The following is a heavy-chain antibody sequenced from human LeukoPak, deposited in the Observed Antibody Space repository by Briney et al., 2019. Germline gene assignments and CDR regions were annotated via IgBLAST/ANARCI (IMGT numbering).Heavy chain of an antibody. CDR3: ARDRYYGSGRNAYYYYGMDV. CDR1: GFTFSSYA. J-gene: IGHJ6*02. Sequence: GRALRLSCAASGFTFSSYAMHWVRQAPGKGLEWVAVISYDGSNKYYADSVKGQFTISRDNSKNTLYLQMNSLRAEDTAVYYCARDRYYGSGRNAYYYYGMDVWGQGTTVTVSS. D-gene: IGHD3-10*01. CDR2: ISYDGSNK. V-gene: IGHV3-30*04.